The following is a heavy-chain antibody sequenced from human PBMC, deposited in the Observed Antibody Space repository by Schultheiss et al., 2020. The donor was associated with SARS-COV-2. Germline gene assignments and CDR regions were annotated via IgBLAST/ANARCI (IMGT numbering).Heavy chain of an antibody. V-gene: IGHV4-59*08. D-gene: IGHD6-13*01. CDR1: GGSISSYY. CDR2: IYSSGST. CDR3: ARGLWAAAGGFDY. Sequence: SQTLSLTCTVSGGSISSYYWGWIRQPPGKGLEWIGSIYSSGSTYYNPSLKSRVTISVDTSKNQFSLRLNSVTAADTAVYYCARGLWAAAGGFDYWGQGTLVTVSS. J-gene: IGHJ4*02.